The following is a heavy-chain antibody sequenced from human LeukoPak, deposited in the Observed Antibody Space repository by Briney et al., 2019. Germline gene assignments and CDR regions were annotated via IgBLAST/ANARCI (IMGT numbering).Heavy chain of an antibody. J-gene: IGHJ4*02. Sequence: GGSLRLSCAASGFTFSSYSLNWVRQAPGKGLEWVSSISSSSSYIYYADSVKGRFTISRDNAKNSLYLQMNSLRADDTAVYYCARFRTSGYDDYWGQGTLVTVSS. V-gene: IGHV3-21*06. CDR2: ISSSSSYI. CDR1: GFTFSSYS. CDR3: ARFRTSGYDDY. D-gene: IGHD5-12*01.